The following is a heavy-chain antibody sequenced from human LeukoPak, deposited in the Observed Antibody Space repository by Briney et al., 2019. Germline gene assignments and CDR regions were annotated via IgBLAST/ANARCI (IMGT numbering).Heavy chain of an antibody. J-gene: IGHJ5*02. Sequence: ASVKVSCKASGYTFTRYDINWVRQATGQGLEWMGWLNPNSGNTGYAKKFQGRVTNTRNTSISTAYMELSSLRSEDTAVYYCARCPKRTTVTTYWFDPWGQGTLVTVSS. CDR2: LNPNSGNT. D-gene: IGHD4-17*01. CDR3: ARCPKRTTVTTYWFDP. V-gene: IGHV1-8*03. CDR1: GYTFTRYD.